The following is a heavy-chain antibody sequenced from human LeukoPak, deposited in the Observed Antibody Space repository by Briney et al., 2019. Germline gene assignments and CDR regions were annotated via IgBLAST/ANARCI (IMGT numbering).Heavy chain of an antibody. V-gene: IGHV3-48*03. CDR3: ARVLYGSGSRHFDY. J-gene: IGHJ4*02. D-gene: IGHD3-10*01. CDR1: GFSFSSYE. Sequence: QPGGSLRLSCAASGFSFSSYEMNWVRQAPGKGLEWVSYISSSGSSIYYADSVKGRFTISRDNAKNSLYLQMNSLRDEDTAVYYCARVLYGSGSRHFDYWGQGTLVTVSS. CDR2: ISSSGSSI.